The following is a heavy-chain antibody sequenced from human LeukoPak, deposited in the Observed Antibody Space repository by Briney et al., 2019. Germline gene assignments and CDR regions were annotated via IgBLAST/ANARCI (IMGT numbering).Heavy chain of an antibody. CDR3: AKDQRYGSWSDDY. CDR2: IRDDESDK. Sequence: GGSLRLSCAASGFTFSSYGMHWVRQAPGKGLEWVAFIRDDESDKYYADSVKGRFTISRDNSKNTLYLQMNSLRAEDTAVYYCAKDQRYGSWSDDYWGQGTLVTVSS. V-gene: IGHV3-30*02. J-gene: IGHJ4*02. CDR1: GFTFSSYG. D-gene: IGHD6-13*01.